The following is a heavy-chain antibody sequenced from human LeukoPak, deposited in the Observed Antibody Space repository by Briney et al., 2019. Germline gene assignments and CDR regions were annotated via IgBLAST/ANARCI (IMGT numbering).Heavy chain of an antibody. CDR2: IIPIFGTA. Sequence: SVKVSCKASGGTFSSYAISWVRQAPGQGLEWMGGIIPIFGTANYAQKFQGRVTITADESTSTAYMELGSLRSEDTAVYYCAREKWYYGSGSYTSFDYWGQGTLVTVSS. J-gene: IGHJ4*02. CDR1: GGTFSSYA. V-gene: IGHV1-69*13. CDR3: AREKWYYGSGSYTSFDY. D-gene: IGHD3-10*01.